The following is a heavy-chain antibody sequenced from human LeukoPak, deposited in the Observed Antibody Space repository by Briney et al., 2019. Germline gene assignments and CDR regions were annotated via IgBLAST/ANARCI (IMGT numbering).Heavy chain of an antibody. CDR3: ARVDCTNGVCPYYYYYGMDV. Sequence: GGSLRLSCAASGFTFSSYWMSWVRQAPGKGLEWVANIKQDGSEKYYVDSVKGRFTISRDNAKNSLYLQMNSLRAEDTAVYYCARVDCTNGVCPYYYYYGMDVWGRGTTVTVSS. J-gene: IGHJ6*02. D-gene: IGHD2-8*01. CDR2: IKQDGSEK. V-gene: IGHV3-7*01. CDR1: GFTFSSYW.